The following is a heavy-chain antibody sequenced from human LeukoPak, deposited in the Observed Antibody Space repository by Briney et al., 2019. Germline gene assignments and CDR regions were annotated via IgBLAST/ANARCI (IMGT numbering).Heavy chain of an antibody. V-gene: IGHV4-34*01. CDR1: GGSFSGYY. J-gene: IGHJ4*02. Sequence: SETLSLTCAVYGGSFSGYYWTWIRQPPGKGLEWIGEINHSGSTNYNPSLKSRVTISVDTSKNQFSLKLSSVTAADTAVYYCARARGAYYGSGSYYPSSSYFDYWGQGTLVTVSS. CDR3: ARARGAYYGSGSYYPSSSYFDY. D-gene: IGHD3-10*01. CDR2: INHSGST.